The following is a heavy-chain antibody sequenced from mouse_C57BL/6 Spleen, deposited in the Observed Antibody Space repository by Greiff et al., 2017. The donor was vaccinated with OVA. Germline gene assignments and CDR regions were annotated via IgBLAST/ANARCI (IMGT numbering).Heavy chain of an antibody. CDR3: ARGVLRYPFDY. J-gene: IGHJ2*01. CDR1: GYSFTSYY. Sequence: QVQLQQSGPELVKPGASVKISCKASGYSFTSYYIHWVKQRPGQGLEWIGWIYPGSGNTKYNEKFKGKATLTADTSSSTAYMQISSLTSEDSAVYYCARGVLRYPFDYWGQGTTLTVSS. V-gene: IGHV1-66*01. D-gene: IGHD1-1*01. CDR2: IYPGSGNT.